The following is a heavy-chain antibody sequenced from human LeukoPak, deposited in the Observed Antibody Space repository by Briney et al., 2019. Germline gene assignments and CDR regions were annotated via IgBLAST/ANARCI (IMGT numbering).Heavy chain of an antibody. Sequence: ASVKVSCKVSGYTLTELSMHWVRQAPGEGLEWMGGFDPEDGETIYAQKFQGRVTMTEDTSTDTAYMELSSLRSEDTAVYYCATRSPSHSKDYYYYGMDVWGQGTTVTVSS. CDR2: FDPEDGET. J-gene: IGHJ6*02. CDR1: GYTLTELS. V-gene: IGHV1-24*01. CDR3: ATRSPSHSKDYYYYGMDV.